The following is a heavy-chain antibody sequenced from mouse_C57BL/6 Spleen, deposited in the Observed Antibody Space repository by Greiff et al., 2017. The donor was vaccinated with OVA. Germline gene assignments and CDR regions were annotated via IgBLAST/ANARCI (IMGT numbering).Heavy chain of an antibody. CDR3: ARPYYGSSWGWFAY. J-gene: IGHJ3*01. V-gene: IGHV5-12*01. CDR2: ISNGGGST. Sequence: EVQVVESGGGLVQPGGSLKLSCAASGFPFSDYYMYWVRQTPEKRLEWVAYISNGGGSTYDPDTVKGRFTISRDNAKNTLYLQMRRLKSEDTAMYYCARPYYGSSWGWFAYWGQGTLVTVSA. D-gene: IGHD1-1*01. CDR1: GFPFSDYY.